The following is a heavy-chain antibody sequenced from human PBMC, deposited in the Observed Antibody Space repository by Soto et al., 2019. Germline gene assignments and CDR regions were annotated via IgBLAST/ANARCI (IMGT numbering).Heavy chain of an antibody. Sequence: EVQLLESGGGLVQPGGSLRLSCAASGFTFSSYAMSWVRQAPGKGLEWVSAISGSGGSTYYADCVKGRFTISRDNSKNTLYLQWNSLRAEDTAVYYCAKAPFLGGDGWPSVGYWGQGTLVTVSS. V-gene: IGHV3-23*01. D-gene: IGHD3-3*01. CDR3: AKAPFLGGDGWPSVGY. CDR1: GFTFSSYA. J-gene: IGHJ4*02. CDR2: ISGSGGST.